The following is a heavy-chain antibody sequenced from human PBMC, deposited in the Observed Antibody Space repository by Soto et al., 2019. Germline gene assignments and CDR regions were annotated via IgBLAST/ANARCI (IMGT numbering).Heavy chain of an antibody. J-gene: IGHJ4*02. D-gene: IGHD3-3*01. CDR1: GFTFSSYG. CDR2: IWHDGGNK. CDR3: ARDGDVNTVFGKDY. V-gene: IGHV3-33*01. Sequence: QVQLVESGGGVVQPGRSLRLSCAASGFTFSSYGMHWVRQAPGKGLEWVAFIWHDGGNKFYAESVKGRFTISRDNSKNTLYLHMTSLSAEDTAMYYCARDGDVNTVFGKDYWGPGTLVTVSS.